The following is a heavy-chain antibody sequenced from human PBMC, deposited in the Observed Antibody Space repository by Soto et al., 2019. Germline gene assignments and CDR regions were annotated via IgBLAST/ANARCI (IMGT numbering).Heavy chain of an antibody. CDR2: IKQDGSEK. Sequence: GGSLGLSCAASGFTFSRYWMSWVRQAPGKGLEWVANIKQDGSEKYYVDSVKGRFTISRDNAKNSLYLQLSSLTSEDTAVYYCARDDSGFSGSRYIDYFNYWGQGALVTGSS. CDR3: ARDDSGFSGSRYIDYFNY. D-gene: IGHD2-15*01. CDR1: GFTFSRYW. V-gene: IGHV3-7*01. J-gene: IGHJ4*02.